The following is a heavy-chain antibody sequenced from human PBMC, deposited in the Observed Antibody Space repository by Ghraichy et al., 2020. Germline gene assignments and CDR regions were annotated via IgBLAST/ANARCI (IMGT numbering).Heavy chain of an antibody. V-gene: IGHV4-34*01. Sequence: SETLSLTCAVSGASFSDYYYNWIRQPPGKGLEWIGEINHSGSTNYNPSLTSRVTMSVGTSKTHFSLKLSSVTAADTAVYYCARAGAAAGTAYYFGMDVWGQGTTVTVS. CDR3: ARAGAAAGTAYYFGMDV. CDR2: INHSGST. D-gene: IGHD6-13*01. J-gene: IGHJ6*02. CDR1: GASFSDYY.